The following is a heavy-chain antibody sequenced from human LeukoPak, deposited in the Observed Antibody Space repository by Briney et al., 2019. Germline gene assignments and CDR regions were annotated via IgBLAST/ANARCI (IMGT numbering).Heavy chain of an antibody. J-gene: IGHJ4*02. CDR1: GFTFNDYG. CDR2: ISSNGGST. D-gene: IGHD6-19*01. CDR3: ARDSSSRPFDY. Sequence: PGGSLRLSCAASGFTFNDYGMHWVRQAPGKGLEYVSTISSNGGSTYYANSVKGRFTVSRDNSKNTLYLQMGSLRAEDMAVYYCARDSSSRPFDYWGQGTLVTVSS. V-gene: IGHV3-64*01.